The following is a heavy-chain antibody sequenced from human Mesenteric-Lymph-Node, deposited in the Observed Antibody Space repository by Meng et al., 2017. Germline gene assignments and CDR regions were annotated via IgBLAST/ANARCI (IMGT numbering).Heavy chain of an antibody. CDR3: ARDYKGVAGNFDY. V-gene: IGHV4-39*07. Sequence: SETLSLTCTVSGGSISSRSYYWGWIRQPPGKGLEWIGSIYDSVNTYYNPSLESRVTISVDTSKNQFSLKVNSVTAADTAVYFCARDYKGVAGNFDYWGQGTRVTVSS. D-gene: IGHD6-19*01. J-gene: IGHJ4*02. CDR1: GGSISSRSYY. CDR2: IYDSVNT.